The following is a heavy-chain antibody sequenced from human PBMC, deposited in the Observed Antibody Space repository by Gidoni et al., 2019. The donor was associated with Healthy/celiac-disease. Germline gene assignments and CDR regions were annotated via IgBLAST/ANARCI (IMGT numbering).Heavy chain of an antibody. J-gene: IGHJ3*02. CDR1: GFTFDDYV. V-gene: IGHV3-9*01. CDR2: ISWNSGSI. Sequence: EVQLVESGGGLVQPGRSLRLSCAASGFTFDDYVMHWVRQAPGKCLEWVSGISWNSGSIGYADSVKGRFTISRDNAKNSLYLQMNSLRAEDTALYYCAKPLPRGGSSSNGAFDIWGQGTMVTVSS. CDR3: AKPLPRGGSSSNGAFDI. D-gene: IGHD6-6*01.